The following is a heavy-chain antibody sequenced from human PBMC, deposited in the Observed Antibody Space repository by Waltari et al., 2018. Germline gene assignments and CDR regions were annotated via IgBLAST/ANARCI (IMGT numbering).Heavy chain of an antibody. V-gene: IGHV3-30*03. CDR3: ARDYWDGINCQGMDV. D-gene: IGHD1-1*01. Sequence: WSRQAAGEGLGWVGVISNNERNRYYVDSEKGRVTMPRDKSKKLLVLKMNSLRAGDTAVYYCARDYWDGINCQGMDVWGQGTTFTGSS. CDR2: ISNNERNR. J-gene: IGHJ6*02.